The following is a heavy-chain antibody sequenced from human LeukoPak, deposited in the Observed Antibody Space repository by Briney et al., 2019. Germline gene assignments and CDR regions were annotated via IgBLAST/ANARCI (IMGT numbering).Heavy chain of an antibody. J-gene: IGHJ3*02. CDR3: AGVDTAIGAFDI. D-gene: IGHD5-18*01. CDR2: IYTNGST. Sequence: SETLSLTCTVSGGSISSYYWSWIRQLAGKGLEWIGRIYTNGSTNYNPSLKSRVTMSVDTSKNQFSLKLSSVTAADTAVYYCAGVDTAIGAFDIWGQGTMVTVSS. CDR1: GGSISSYY. V-gene: IGHV4-4*07.